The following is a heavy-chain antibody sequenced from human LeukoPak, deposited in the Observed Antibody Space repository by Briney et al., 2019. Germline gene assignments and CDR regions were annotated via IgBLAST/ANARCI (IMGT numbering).Heavy chain of an antibody. D-gene: IGHD6-13*01. V-gene: IGHV2-5*02. Sequence: SGPTLVKPTQTLTLTCTFAGFSLSTGGVGVGWIRQPPGKALEWLALIYWDDDKRYNSSLKSRLTITKDTSKNQMVLTMTNMDPVDTGTYYCARYHRGAGFGNSWINDYWGQGILVTVSS. CDR1: GFSLSTGGVG. CDR2: IYWDDDK. J-gene: IGHJ4*02. CDR3: ARYHRGAGFGNSWINDY.